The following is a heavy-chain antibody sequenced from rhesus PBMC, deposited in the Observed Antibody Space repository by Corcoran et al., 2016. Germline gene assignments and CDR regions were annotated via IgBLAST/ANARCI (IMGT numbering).Heavy chain of an antibody. Sequence: EVQLVESGGGLVQPGGSLRLSCAASGFTFSSYWMYWARQAPGKGLEWVSRISSDGSSTSYADSVKGRFTISRENAKNSLYLQMNSLRAEDTAVYYCAKSAAGTIFSYWGQGVLVTVSS. J-gene: IGHJ4*01. CDR3: AKSAAGTIFSY. CDR1: GFTFSSYW. D-gene: IGHD1-1*01. CDR2: ISSDGSST. V-gene: IGHV3-119*01.